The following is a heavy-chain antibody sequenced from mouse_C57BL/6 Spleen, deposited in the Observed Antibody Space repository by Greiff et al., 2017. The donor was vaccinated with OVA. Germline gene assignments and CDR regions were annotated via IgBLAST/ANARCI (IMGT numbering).Heavy chain of an antibody. V-gene: IGHV1-50*01. CDR1: GYTFTSYW. J-gene: IGHJ2*01. Sequence: QVQLQQPGAELVKPGASVKLSCKASGYTFTSYWMQWVKQRPGQGLEWIGEIDPSDSYTNYNQKFKGKATLTVDTSSSPAYMQLSSLTSEDSAVYYCARRSLDYWGQGTTLTVSS. CDR3: ARRSLDY. CDR2: IDPSDSYT.